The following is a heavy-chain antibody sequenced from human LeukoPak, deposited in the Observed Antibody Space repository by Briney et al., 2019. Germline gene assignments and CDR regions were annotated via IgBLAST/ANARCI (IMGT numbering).Heavy chain of an antibody. CDR1: GYTFINFY. CDR3: ARGGTYCSSTSCYSDY. D-gene: IGHD2-2*01. V-gene: IGHV1-2*02. J-gene: IGHJ4*02. Sequence: ASVKVSCKASGYTFINFYMHWVRQAPGQGLEWMGWINPNSGGTNYAQKFQGRVTMTRDTSISTAYMELSRLRSDDTAVYYCARGGTYCSSTSCYSDYWGQGALVTVSS. CDR2: INPNSGGT.